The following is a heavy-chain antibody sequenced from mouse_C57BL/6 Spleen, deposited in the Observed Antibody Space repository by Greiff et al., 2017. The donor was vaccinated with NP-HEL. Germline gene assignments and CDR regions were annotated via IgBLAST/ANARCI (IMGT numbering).Heavy chain of an antibody. V-gene: IGHV14-4*01. D-gene: IGHD1-1*01. J-gene: IGHJ2*01. CDR3: NTGYYGSRGGY. CDR1: GFNIKDDY. CDR2: IDPENGDT. Sequence: EVKLQESGAELVRPGASVKLSCTASGFNIKDDYMHWVKQRPEQGLEWIGWIDPENGDTEYASKFQGKATITADTSSNTAYLQLSSLTSEDTAVYYCNTGYYGSRGGYWGQGTTLTVSS.